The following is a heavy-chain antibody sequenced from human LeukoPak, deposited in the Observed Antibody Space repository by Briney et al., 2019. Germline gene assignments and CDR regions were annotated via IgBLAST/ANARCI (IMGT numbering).Heavy chain of an antibody. J-gene: IGHJ3*02. CDR1: GGSISSGSYY. Sequence: SQTLSLTCTVSGGSISSGSYYWSWIRQPAGKGLEWIGRIYTSGSTNYNPSLKSRVTISVDTSKNQFSLKLSSVTAADTAVYYCARGYYYDSSGSDAFDIWGQGTMVTVPS. D-gene: IGHD3-22*01. V-gene: IGHV4-61*02. CDR3: ARGYYYDSSGSDAFDI. CDR2: IYTSGST.